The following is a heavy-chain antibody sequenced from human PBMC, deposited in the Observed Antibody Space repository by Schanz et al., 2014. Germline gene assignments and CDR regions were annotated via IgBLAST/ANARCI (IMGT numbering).Heavy chain of an antibody. J-gene: IGHJ4*02. Sequence: EAHLVESGGGLVKPGGSLTLSCAASRFTVTNAWMSWVRQAPGKGLEWVSAISGSGGSTYYADSVKGRFTISRDNSKNTLYLQMNSLRAEDTAVYYCANNWNLDYWGQGTLVTVSS. D-gene: IGHD1-20*01. V-gene: IGHV3-23*04. CDR2: ISGSGGST. CDR1: RFTVTNAW. CDR3: ANNWNLDY.